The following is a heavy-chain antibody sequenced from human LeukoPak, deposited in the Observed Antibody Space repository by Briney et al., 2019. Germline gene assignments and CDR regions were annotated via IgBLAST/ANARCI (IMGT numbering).Heavy chain of an antibody. CDR1: GYSFTSYW. V-gene: IGHV5-51*01. CDR2: IYPGDSDT. Sequence: GESLKISCKGSGYSFTSYWIGWVRQMPGKGLEWMGIIYPGDSDTRYSPSFQGQVTISADKSISTAYLQWSSLKASDTAMYYCARRYFDWLTQTLAFDIWGQGTMVTVSS. D-gene: IGHD3-9*01. J-gene: IGHJ3*02. CDR3: ARRYFDWLTQTLAFDI.